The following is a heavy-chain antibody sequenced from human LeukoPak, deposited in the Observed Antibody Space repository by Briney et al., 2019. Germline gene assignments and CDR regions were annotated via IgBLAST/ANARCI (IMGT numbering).Heavy chain of an antibody. V-gene: IGHV3-30*04. J-gene: IGHJ4*02. D-gene: IGHD5-18*01. CDR2: ISYDGSNK. Sequence: GRSLRLSCAASGFTFSSYTMHWVRQAPGKGLEWVAVISYDGSNKYYADSVKGRFTISRDNSNNTLYLQMNSLRAEDTAVYYCARDREGRRTAMFIDYWGQGTLVTVSS. CDR1: GFTFSSYT. CDR3: ARDREGRRTAMFIDY.